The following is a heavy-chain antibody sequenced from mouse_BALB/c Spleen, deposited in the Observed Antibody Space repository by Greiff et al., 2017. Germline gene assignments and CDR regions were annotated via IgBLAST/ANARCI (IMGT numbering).Heavy chain of an antibody. V-gene: IGHV5-6-3*01. Sequence: EVQLVESGGGLVQPGGSLKLSCAASGFTFSSYGMSWVRQTPDKRLELVATINSNGGSTYYPDSVKGRFTISRDNAKNTLYLQMSSLKSEDTAMYYCARHPGAFDYWGQGTTLTVSS. J-gene: IGHJ2*01. CDR1: GFTFSSYG. CDR2: INSNGGST. CDR3: ARHPGAFDY.